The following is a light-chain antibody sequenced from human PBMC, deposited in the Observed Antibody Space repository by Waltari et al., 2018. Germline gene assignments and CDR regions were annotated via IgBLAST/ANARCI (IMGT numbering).Light chain of an antibody. CDR1: SLRTSY. Sequence: SSGLTQDPAVSVALGQTIRITCRGDSLRTSYASWSQVKTGQAPVLVMFGKEKRPSGVPDRISGESSETTASLIITGAQAEDEADYYCSSRNGRASQVVVAGGTKVTVL. CDR3: SSRNGRASQVV. V-gene: IGLV3-19*01. J-gene: IGLJ2*01. CDR2: GKE.